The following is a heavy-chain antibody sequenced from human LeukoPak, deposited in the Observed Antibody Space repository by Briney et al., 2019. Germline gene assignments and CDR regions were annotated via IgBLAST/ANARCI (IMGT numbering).Heavy chain of an antibody. D-gene: IGHD1-26*01. CDR3: ASGSYSFYYFDY. V-gene: IGHV4-59*01. CDR2: IYYSGST. J-gene: IGHJ4*02. CDR1: GSSIRSYY. Sequence: SETLSLTCTVSGSSIRSYYWSWIRQPPGKGLEWIGYIYYSGSTIYNPSLKSRVTISLDTSKNQFSLKLSSVTAADTAVYYCASGSYSFYYFDYWGQGTLVTVSS.